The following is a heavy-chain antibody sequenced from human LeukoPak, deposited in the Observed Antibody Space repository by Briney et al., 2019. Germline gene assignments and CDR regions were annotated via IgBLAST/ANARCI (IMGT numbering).Heavy chain of an antibody. J-gene: IGHJ4*02. Sequence: PGGSLRLSCAASGFTFSSYSMNWVRQAPGKGLEWVSSISSSSSYIYYADSVKGRFTISRDNAKNSLYLQMNSLRAEDTAVYYCARDPGSYAYFDYWGQGTLVTVSS. CDR1: GFTFSSYS. V-gene: IGHV3-21*01. CDR2: ISSSSSYI. D-gene: IGHD3-16*01. CDR3: ARDPGSYAYFDY.